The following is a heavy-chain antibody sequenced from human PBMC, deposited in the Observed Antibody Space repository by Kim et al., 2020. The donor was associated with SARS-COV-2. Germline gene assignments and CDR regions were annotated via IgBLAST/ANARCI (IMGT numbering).Heavy chain of an antibody. D-gene: IGHD2-2*02. V-gene: IGHV4-34*01. CDR2: INHSGST. Sequence: SETLSLTCAVYGGSFSGYYWSWIRQPPGKGLEWIGEINHSGSTNYNPSLKSRVTISVDTSKNQFSLKLSSVTAADTAVYYCARGLGTPYCSSTSCYTHKYAPYYMDVWGKGTTVTVSS. CDR1: GGSFSGYY. CDR3: ARGLGTPYCSSTSCYTHKYAPYYMDV. J-gene: IGHJ6*03.